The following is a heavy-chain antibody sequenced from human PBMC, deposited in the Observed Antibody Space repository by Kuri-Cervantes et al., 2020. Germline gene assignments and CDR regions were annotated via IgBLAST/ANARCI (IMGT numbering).Heavy chain of an antibody. CDR1: GFAFNIAW. V-gene: IGHV3-15*01. CDR3: TTDPAVAGTAFDY. Sequence: GESLKISCAASGFAFNIAWMNWVRQAPGKGPEWVGHIKSKVDGGTTDYAAPVKGRFIISRNDSTNTLYLQMNSLKSEDTAVYFCTTDPAVAGTAFDYWGRGALVTVSS. J-gene: IGHJ4*02. D-gene: IGHD6-19*01. CDR2: IKSKVDGGTT.